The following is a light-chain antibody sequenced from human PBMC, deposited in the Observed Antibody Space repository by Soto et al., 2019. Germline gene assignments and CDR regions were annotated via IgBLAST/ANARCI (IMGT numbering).Light chain of an antibody. V-gene: IGLV3-21*02. CDR2: DDR. J-gene: IGLJ3*02. Sequence: SYELTQPPSVSVAPGQTARLTCGGSNVGSKSVHWYQRKPGQAPVLVVYDDRDRPSGIPERFSGFNSGNTAALTISRVEAGDEADYFCQVWDSSSDYPVFGGGTQLTVL. CDR1: NVGSKS. CDR3: QVWDSSSDYPV.